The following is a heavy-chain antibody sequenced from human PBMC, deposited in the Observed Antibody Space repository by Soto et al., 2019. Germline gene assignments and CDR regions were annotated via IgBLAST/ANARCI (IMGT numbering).Heavy chain of an antibody. CDR2: IYYSGST. D-gene: IGHD3-10*01. V-gene: IGHV4-31*03. CDR1: GGSISSSGYN. Sequence: QVQLQESGPGLVKPSQTLSLTCTVSGGSISSSGYNWSWIRQHPGKGLEWIGYIYYSGSTYYNPSLQSRVTXSXXXSXXQFSLKLSSVTAADTAVYFCARYGSGSYSPTTFDYWGQGTLVTVSS. J-gene: IGHJ4*02. CDR3: ARYGSGSYSPTTFDY.